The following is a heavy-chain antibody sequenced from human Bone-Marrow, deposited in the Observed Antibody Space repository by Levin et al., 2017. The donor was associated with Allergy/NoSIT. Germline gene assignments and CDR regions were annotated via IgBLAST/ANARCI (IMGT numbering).Heavy chain of an antibody. CDR1: GFTFSSYA. J-gene: IGHJ5*02. CDR2: ISYDGSNK. Sequence: PGGSLRLSCAASGFTFSSYAMHWVRQAPGKGLEWVAVISYDGSNKYYADSVKGRFTISRDNSKNTLYLQMNSLRAEDTAVYYCARGYNWNDSSNNWFDPWGQGTLVTVSS. V-gene: IGHV3-30-3*01. CDR3: ARGYNWNDSSNNWFDP. D-gene: IGHD1-1*01.